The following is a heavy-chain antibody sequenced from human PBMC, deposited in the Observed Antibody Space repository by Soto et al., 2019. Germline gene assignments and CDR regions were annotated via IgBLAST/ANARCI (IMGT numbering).Heavy chain of an antibody. J-gene: IGHJ4*02. D-gene: IGHD3-3*01. CDR2: ISSTGRRT. V-gene: IGHV3-23*01. Sequence: EVQLLESGGGLVQPGGSLRLSCGSSGFNFANYAMGWVRQAPGKGLEWVSGISSTGRRTYYADSVRGRFSISRDTSKNTVDLQINSLRAEDTAVYYCAKVANVGVVVEYFDHWGQGSLVTVSS. CDR3: AKVANVGVVVEYFDH. CDR1: GFNFANYA.